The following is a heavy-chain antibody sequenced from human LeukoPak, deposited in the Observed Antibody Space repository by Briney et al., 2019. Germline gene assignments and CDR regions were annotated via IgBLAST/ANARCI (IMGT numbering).Heavy chain of an antibody. D-gene: IGHD6-13*01. CDR3: ASIGRTGISN. Sequence: GGSLRHSCAASGFTFSSYEMNWVRQALGNGLEWVSYISSSGITIYYADSVKGRFTISRDNAKNSLYLQMNSPRAEDTAVYYCASIGRTGISNWGQGTLVTVSS. J-gene: IGHJ4*02. CDR2: ISSSGITI. V-gene: IGHV3-48*03. CDR1: GFTFSSYE.